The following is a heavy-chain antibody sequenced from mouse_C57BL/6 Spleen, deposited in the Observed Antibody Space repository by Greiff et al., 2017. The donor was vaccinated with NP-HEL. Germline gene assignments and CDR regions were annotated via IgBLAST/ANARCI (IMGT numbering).Heavy chain of an antibody. Sequence: VHLVESGPGLVQPSQSLSITCTVSGFSLTSYGVHWVRQPPGKGLEWLGVIWSGGSTDYNAAFISRLSISKDNSKSQVFFKMNSLQADDTAIYYCAKQTLNWAYFDYWGQGTTLTVSS. CDR1: GFSLTSYG. CDR3: AKQTLNWAYFDY. D-gene: IGHD4-1*01. J-gene: IGHJ2*01. CDR2: IWSGGST. V-gene: IGHV2-4*01.